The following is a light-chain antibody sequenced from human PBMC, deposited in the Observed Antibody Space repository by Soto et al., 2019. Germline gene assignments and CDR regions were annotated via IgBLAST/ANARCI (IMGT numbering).Light chain of an antibody. V-gene: IGKV1-5*03. CDR3: QQYNLYPRT. J-gene: IGKJ1*01. Sequence: DIQMTQSPSTLSASIGDRVTITCRASQSIGNYLAWYQQKPGKAPNLVIFRAAGLEGGVPSRFSGSGSGTEFTLTITSLQPDDLATYYCQQYNLYPRTFGQGTKVEIK. CDR2: RAA. CDR1: QSIGNY.